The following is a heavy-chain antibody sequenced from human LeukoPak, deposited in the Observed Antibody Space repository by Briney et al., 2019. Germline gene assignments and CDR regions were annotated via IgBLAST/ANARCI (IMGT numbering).Heavy chain of an antibody. CDR3: ATMRRAWGFNYYYYYMDV. D-gene: IGHD3-16*01. CDR2: INPNSGGT. V-gene: IGHV1-2*02. CDR1: GYTFTGYY. J-gene: IGHJ6*03. Sequence: ASVKVSCKASGYTFTGYYMHWVRQAPGQGLEWMGWINPNSGGTNYAQKFQGRVTMTRDTSISTAYMELSSLRSEDTAVYYCATMRRAWGFNYYYYYMDVWGKGTTVTVSS.